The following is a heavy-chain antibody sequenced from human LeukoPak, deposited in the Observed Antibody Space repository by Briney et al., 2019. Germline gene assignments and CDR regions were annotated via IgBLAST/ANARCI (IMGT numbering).Heavy chain of an antibody. CDR1: GFTFSSYA. CDR3: ARDSDYMDV. CDR2: ISYDGSNK. V-gene: IGHV3-30*04. Sequence: GGSLRLSCAASGFTFSSYAMHWVRQAPGQGLEWVAVISYDGSNKYYADSVKGRFTISRDNSKNTLYLQMNTLRAEDTAVYYCARDSDYMDVWGKGTTVTVSS. J-gene: IGHJ6*03.